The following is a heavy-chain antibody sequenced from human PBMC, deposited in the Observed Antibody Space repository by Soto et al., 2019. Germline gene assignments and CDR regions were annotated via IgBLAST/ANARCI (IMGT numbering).Heavy chain of an antibody. CDR1: GFTFSSYA. J-gene: IGHJ3*02. Sequence: GESLKISCAASGFTFSSYAMSWVRQAPGKGLEWVSAISGSGGSTYYADSVKGRFTISRDNSKNTLYLQMNSLRAEDTAVYYCAKDLDSSGWYKAFDIWGQGTMVTVSS. V-gene: IGHV3-23*01. CDR3: AKDLDSSGWYKAFDI. D-gene: IGHD6-19*01. CDR2: ISGSGGST.